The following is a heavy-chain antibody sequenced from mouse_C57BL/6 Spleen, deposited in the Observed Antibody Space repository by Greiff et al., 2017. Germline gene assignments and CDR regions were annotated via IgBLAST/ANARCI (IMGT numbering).Heavy chain of an antibody. CDR3: ARTNWERYFDV. Sequence: QVQLQQSGAELVKPGASVKISCKASGYAFRSYWMNWVKQRPGKGLEWIGQIYPGDGDTNYNGKFKGKATLTADKSSSTAYMQLSSLTSEDSAVYFCARTNWERYFDVWGTGTTVTVSS. CDR2: IYPGDGDT. J-gene: IGHJ1*03. CDR1: GYAFRSYW. D-gene: IGHD4-1*01. V-gene: IGHV1-80*01.